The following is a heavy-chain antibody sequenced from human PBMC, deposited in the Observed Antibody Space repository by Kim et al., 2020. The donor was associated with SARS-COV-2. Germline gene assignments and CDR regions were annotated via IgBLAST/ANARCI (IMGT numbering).Heavy chain of an antibody. CDR2: ISSSSSYI. CDR1: GFTFSSYS. CDR3: ARVKVPAAGGTSGLDYYYGMDV. D-gene: IGHD6-13*01. Sequence: GGSLRLSCAASGFTFSSYSMNWVRQAPGKGLEWVSSISSSSSYIYYADSVKGRFTISRDNAKNSLYLQMNSLRAEDTAVYYCARVKVPAAGGTSGLDYYYGMDVWGQGTTVTVSS. V-gene: IGHV3-21*01. J-gene: IGHJ6*02.